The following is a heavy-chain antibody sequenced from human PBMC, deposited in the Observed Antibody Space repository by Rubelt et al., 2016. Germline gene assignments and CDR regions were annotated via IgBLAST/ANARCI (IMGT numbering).Heavy chain of an antibody. Sequence: QLQLQESGPGLVKPSETLSLTCTVSGGSISSSTYYWGWIRQPPGKGLEWIGSIYYSGTTYYSPSLESRVTISLDTSKNQFSLKLSSVTAADTAMYYCARDRDGYPWYFDLWGRGTLVTVSS. D-gene: IGHD5-24*01. V-gene: IGHV4-39*07. CDR3: ARDRDGYPWYFDL. CDR1: GGSISSSTYY. CDR2: IYYSGTT. J-gene: IGHJ2*01.